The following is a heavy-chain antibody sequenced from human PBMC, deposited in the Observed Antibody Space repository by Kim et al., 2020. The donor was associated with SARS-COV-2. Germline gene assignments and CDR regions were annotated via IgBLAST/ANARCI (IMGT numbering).Heavy chain of an antibody. Sequence: SETLSLTCAVYGGSFSGYYWSWIRQPPGKGLEWIGEINHSGSTNYNPSLKSRVTISVDTSKNQFSLKLSSVTAADTAVYYGARGRGIAAAGILLYYYYYG. CDR2: INHSGST. J-gene: IGHJ6*01. CDR3: ARGRGIAAAGILLYYYYYG. V-gene: IGHV4-34*01. D-gene: IGHD6-13*01. CDR1: GGSFSGYY.